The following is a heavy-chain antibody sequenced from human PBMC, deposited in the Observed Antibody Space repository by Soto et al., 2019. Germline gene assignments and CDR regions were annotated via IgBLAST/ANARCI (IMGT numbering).Heavy chain of an antibody. CDR3: AREYGDYPNDYYYYYGTDV. Sequence: GGSLRLSCAASGFTFSSYWMSWVRQAPGKGLEWVANIKQDGSEKYYVDSVKGRFTISRDNAKSSLYLQMNSLRAEDTAVYYCAREYGDYPNDYYYYYGTDVWGQGTTVTVSS. D-gene: IGHD4-17*01. J-gene: IGHJ6*02. V-gene: IGHV3-7*01. CDR2: IKQDGSEK. CDR1: GFTFSSYW.